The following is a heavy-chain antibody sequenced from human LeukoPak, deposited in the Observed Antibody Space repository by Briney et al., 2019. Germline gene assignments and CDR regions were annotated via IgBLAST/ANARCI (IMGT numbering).Heavy chain of an antibody. D-gene: IGHD3-16*01. V-gene: IGHV1-2*02. J-gene: IGHJ4*02. CDR3: ARAPYGDNGYTAEVADY. CDR2: IDPNSGAT. Sequence: GASVKVSCKASGYTFTDYYIHWVRQAPGQGLEWMAWIDPNSGATNYAQKFQGRITMTRDTSISTAYMELSRLRSDDTAVYYCARAPYGDNGYTAEVADYWGQGTLVTVSS. CDR1: GYTFTDYY.